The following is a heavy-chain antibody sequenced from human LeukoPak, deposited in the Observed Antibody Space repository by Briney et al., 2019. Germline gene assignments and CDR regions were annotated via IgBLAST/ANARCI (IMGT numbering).Heavy chain of an antibody. CDR1: GFTFSSYW. D-gene: IGHD5-24*01. J-gene: IGHJ4*02. V-gene: IGHV3-74*01. CDR2: INSDGSST. Sequence: GGSLRLSCAASGFTFSSYWMHWVRQAPGKGLVWVSRINSDGSSTSYADSVKGRFTISRDNAKNTLYLQMNSLRAEDTAVYYCAKDESWLQQFDHWGQGTLVAVSS. CDR3: AKDESWLQQFDH.